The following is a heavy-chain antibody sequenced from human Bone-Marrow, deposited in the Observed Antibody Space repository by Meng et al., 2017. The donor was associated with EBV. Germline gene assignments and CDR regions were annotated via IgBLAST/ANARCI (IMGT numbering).Heavy chain of an antibody. D-gene: IGHD2-21*01. CDR1: GGSVSSGSYY. CDR2: IYYSGST. J-gene: IGHJ5*02. Sequence: QGQLQESGPGLVKPSETLSLTCTVSGGSVSSGSYYWSWIRQPPGKGLEWIGYIYYSGSTNYNPSLKSRVTISVDTSKNQFSLKLSSVTAADTAVYYCARGSIVGVNWFDPWGQGTLVTVSS. CDR3: ARGSIVGVNWFDP. V-gene: IGHV4-61*01.